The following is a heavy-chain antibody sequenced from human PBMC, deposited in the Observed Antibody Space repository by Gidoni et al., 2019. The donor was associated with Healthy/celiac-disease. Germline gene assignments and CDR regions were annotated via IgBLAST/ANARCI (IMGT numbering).Heavy chain of an antibody. J-gene: IGHJ4*02. CDR3: ARVSSGTLDYGGNSEFDY. CDR1: GYTFTSYG. D-gene: IGHD4-17*01. V-gene: IGHV1-18*01. CDR2: ISAYNGNT. Sequence: QVQLVQSGAEVKKPGASVKVPCKASGYTFTSYGISWVRQAPGQGLEWMGWISAYNGNTNYAQKLQGRVTMTTDTSTSTAYMELRSLRSDDTAVYYCARVSSGTLDYGGNSEFDYWGQGTLVTVSS.